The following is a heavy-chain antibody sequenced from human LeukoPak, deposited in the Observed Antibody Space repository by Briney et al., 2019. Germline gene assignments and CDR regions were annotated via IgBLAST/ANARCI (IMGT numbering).Heavy chain of an antibody. D-gene: IGHD2-15*01. CDR1: GFTFSSYS. CDR2: ISSSSSYI. V-gene: IGHV3-21*01. J-gene: IGHJ4*02. Sequence: GGSLRLSCAASGFTFSSYSMNWVRQAPGKGLEWVSSISSSSSYIYYADPVKGRFTISRDNAKNSLYLQMNSLRAEDTAVYYCARDGRVLRSGGSCFNWGQGTLVTVSS. CDR3: ARDGRVLRSGGSCFN.